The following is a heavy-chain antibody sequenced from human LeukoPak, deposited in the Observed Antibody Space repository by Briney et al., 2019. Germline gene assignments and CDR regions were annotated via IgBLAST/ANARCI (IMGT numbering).Heavy chain of an antibody. CDR1: GYTFTGYY. V-gene: IGHV1-2*02. CDR2: INPNSGGT. J-gene: IGHJ4*02. CDR3: ARDREGYDDRGHYQLRFFDY. D-gene: IGHD3-22*01. Sequence: ASVKVSCKASGYTFTGYYMHWVRQAPGQGLEWMGWINPNSGGTDYAQKFRGRVTMTRDTSINTAYMELSSLRSDDTAVYYCARDREGYDDRGHYQLRFFDYWGQGTPVTVSS.